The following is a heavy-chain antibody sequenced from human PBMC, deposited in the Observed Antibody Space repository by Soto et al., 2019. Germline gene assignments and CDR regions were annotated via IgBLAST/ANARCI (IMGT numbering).Heavy chain of an antibody. CDR1: GYTFTSYG. V-gene: IGHV1-18*01. J-gene: IGHJ1*01. CDR3: ARDPYDSSGYYYPEYFQH. D-gene: IGHD3-22*01. Sequence: ASVKVSCKASGYTFTSYGISWVRQAPGQGLEWMGWISAYNGNTNNAQKLQGRVTMTTDTSTSTAYMELRSLRSDDTAVYYCARDPYDSSGYYYPEYFQHWGQGTLVTVSS. CDR2: ISAYNGNT.